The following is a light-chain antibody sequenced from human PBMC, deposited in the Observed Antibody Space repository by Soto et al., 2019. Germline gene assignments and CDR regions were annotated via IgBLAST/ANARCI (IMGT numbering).Light chain of an antibody. V-gene: IGKV1-17*01. J-gene: IGKJ1*01. Sequence: DIQMTQSPSSLSASIGDRVTITCRASQDIRDDLGWYQQKPGKAPKRLIFGAPSLQSGVPSRFSRRRSGTDFSLTISSLQPEDFATYYCLQQTTFPWTFGQGTKVEVK. CDR3: LQQTTFPWT. CDR1: QDIRDD. CDR2: GAP.